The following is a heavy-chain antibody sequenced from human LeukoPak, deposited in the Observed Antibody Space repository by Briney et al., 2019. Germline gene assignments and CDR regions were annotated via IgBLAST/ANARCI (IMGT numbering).Heavy chain of an antibody. J-gene: IGHJ4*02. V-gene: IGHV3-53*01. CDR3: ARGGGAFCGDDCRRTFDY. CDR2: FYSGGNT. CDR1: GFTVSTNY. Sequence: GGSLRLSCAASGFTVSTNYMSWVRQAPGKGLEWVSGFYSGGNTYYADSVKGRFTIPRDTSKNTLYLQMDSLRAEDTAVYYCARGGGAFCGDDCRRTFDYWGQGTLVTVSS. D-gene: IGHD2-21*02.